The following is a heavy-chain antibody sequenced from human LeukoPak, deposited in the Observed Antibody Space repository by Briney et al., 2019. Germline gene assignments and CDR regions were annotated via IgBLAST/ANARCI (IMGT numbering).Heavy chain of an antibody. CDR3: ARPNIGSGYYYSYFDY. J-gene: IGHJ4*02. CDR2: FYHSGST. V-gene: IGHV4-38-2*01. CDR1: GYSISSGYY. Sequence: KTSETLSLTCAVSGYSISSGYYWGWIRQPPGKGLEWIGSFYHSGSTYYNPSLKSRVTISVDTSKNQFSLKLSSVTAAETAVYYCARPNIGSGYYYSYFDYWGQGTLVTVSS. D-gene: IGHD3-22*01.